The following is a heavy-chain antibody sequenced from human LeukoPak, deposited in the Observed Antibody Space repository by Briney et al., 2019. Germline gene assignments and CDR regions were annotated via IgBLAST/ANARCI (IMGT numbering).Heavy chain of an antibody. Sequence: GGSLRLSCAASGFTFSSYGMHWVRQAPGKGLEWVAVISYDGSNKYYADSVKGRFTISRDNSKNTLYLQMNSLRAEDTAVYYCAKFGITGTTYAFDFWGQGTMVTVSS. CDR2: ISYDGSNK. J-gene: IGHJ3*01. V-gene: IGHV3-30*18. CDR3: AKFGITGTTYAFDF. D-gene: IGHD1-7*01. CDR1: GFTFSSYG.